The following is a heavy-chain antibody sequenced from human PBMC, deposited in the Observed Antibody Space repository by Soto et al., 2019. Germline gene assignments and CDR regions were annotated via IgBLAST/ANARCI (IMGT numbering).Heavy chain of an antibody. D-gene: IGHD1-26*01. Sequence: EVQLVESGGGLVQPGGSLRLSCAASGFTFSDHYMDWVRQAPGKGLEWVGRTRNKANSYTTEYAASVKGRFTISRDDSKYSLYLQMNSLKTEDTAVYYCARAGEPDAFYIWGQGTMVTVSS. J-gene: IGHJ3*02. V-gene: IGHV3-72*01. CDR1: GFTFSDHY. CDR3: ARAGEPDAFYI. CDR2: TRNKANSYTT.